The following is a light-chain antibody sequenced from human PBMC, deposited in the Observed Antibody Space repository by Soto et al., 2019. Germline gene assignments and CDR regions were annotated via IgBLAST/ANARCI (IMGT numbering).Light chain of an antibody. J-gene: IGKJ1*01. CDR2: GAS. V-gene: IGKV3-20*01. Sequence: DIVLTQSPGTLSLSPGERATLSCRASQSVPSNYLAWYQQKPGQAPRLLIYGASSRATGIPDRFSGSGSGTDFTLTISRLEPEDFAVYYCQQYGRSRTFGQGTKVEIK. CDR3: QQYGRSRT. CDR1: QSVPSNY.